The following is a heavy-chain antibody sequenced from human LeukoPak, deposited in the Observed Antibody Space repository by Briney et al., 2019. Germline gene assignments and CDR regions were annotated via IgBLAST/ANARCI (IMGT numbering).Heavy chain of an antibody. CDR1: GYTFTGYY. CDR2: INPNSGGT. D-gene: IGHD6-13*01. V-gene: IGHV1-2*06. Sequence: ASVKVSCKASGYTFTGYYMHWVRQAPGQGLEWMGRINPNSGGTNYAQKFQGRVTMTRDTSISTAYMELSRLRSDDTAVYYCAREPLSSSWPPDYWGQGTLVTVSS. CDR3: AREPLSSSWPPDY. J-gene: IGHJ4*02.